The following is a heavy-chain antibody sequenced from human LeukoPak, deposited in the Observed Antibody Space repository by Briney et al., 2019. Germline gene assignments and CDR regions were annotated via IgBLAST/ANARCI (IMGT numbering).Heavy chain of an antibody. CDR1: GFTFSSYA. CDR2: ISGGGVTT. V-gene: IGHV3-23*01. CDR3: ARESPVAAVGRSWFDP. D-gene: IGHD6-13*01. Sequence: GGSLRLSCAASGFTFSSYAMSWVRQAPGKGLEWVSTISGGGVTTYYADSVKGQLTISRDNSKNTVSLQMNSLRDDDTAVYSCARESPVAAVGRSWFDPWGQGTLVTVSS. J-gene: IGHJ5*02.